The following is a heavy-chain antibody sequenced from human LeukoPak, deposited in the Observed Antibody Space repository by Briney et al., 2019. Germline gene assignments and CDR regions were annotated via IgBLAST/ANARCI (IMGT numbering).Heavy chain of an antibody. J-gene: IGHJ6*02. CDR1: GFTISSHG. CDR3: ARAYCTNGVCYYYYYYGMDV. V-gene: IGHV3-30*03. CDR2: IAYHGNSE. D-gene: IGHD2-8*01. Sequence: QPGTSLRLSCAVSGFTISSHGMHWVRQAPGKGPEWVAMIAYHGNSEYYGDSVKGRFTISRDNAKNSLYLQMNSLRAEDTAVYYCARAYCTNGVCYYYYYYGMDVWGQGTTVTVSS.